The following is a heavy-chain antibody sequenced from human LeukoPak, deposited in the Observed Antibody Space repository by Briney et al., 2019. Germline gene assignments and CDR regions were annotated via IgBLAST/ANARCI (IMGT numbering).Heavy chain of an antibody. J-gene: IGHJ5*02. V-gene: IGHV3-23*01. Sequence: GGSLRLSGAASGFTFSSYAVSWVRQAPGKGLEWVSAISDSGGSTYYADSVKGRFTISRDNAKNTLYLQMNSLRAEDTAVYYCARDLWPYYDYVWGSYRHNWFDPWGQGTLVTVSS. CDR2: ISDSGGST. CDR3: ARDLWPYYDYVWGSYRHNWFDP. CDR1: GFTFSSYA. D-gene: IGHD3-16*02.